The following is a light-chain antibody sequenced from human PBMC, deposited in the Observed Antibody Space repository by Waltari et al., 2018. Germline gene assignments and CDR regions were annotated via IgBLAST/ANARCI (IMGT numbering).Light chain of an antibody. CDR3: QSYDSSSQV. CDR2: EHN. V-gene: IGLV6-57*03. Sequence: NFMLTQPHSVSESPGKTVTLSCTRSSGSVASSYVQWYQQRPGSAPTIVIYEHNQRPSGVPDRFSGSIDSSSNSASLTISGLTTEDEADYYCQSYDSSSQVFGGVTRLTVL. CDR1: SGSVASSY. J-gene: IGLJ3*02.